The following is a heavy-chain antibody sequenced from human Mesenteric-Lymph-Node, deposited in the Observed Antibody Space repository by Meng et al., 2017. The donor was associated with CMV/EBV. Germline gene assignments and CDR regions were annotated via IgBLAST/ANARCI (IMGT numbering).Heavy chain of an antibody. V-gene: IGHV1-46*01. CDR3: AREGVTPGGNYYYGMDV. CDR1: GYTFTSYY. J-gene: IGHJ6*02. Sequence: ASVKVSCKASGYTFTSYYMHWVRQAPGQGLDWMGIINPSGYNITYAQKFQGRVTMTRDTSTSTVYMDLSSLRSEDTAVYYCAREGVTPGGNYYYGMDVWGQGTTVTVSS. CDR2: INPSGYNI. D-gene: IGHD4-23*01.